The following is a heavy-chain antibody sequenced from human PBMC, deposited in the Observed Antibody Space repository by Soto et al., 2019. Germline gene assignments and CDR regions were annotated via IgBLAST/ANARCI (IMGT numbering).Heavy chain of an antibody. CDR3: ARRGIAAAGPYYYHGMDV. CDR1: GYSFTSYW. V-gene: IGHV5-51*01. D-gene: IGHD6-13*01. Sequence: LGESLKISCKGSGYSFTSYWIGWVRQMPGKGLEWMGIIYPGDSDTRYSPSFQGQVTISADKSISTGYLQWSSLKASDTAMYYCARRGIAAAGPYYYHGMDVWGHGTTVTVSS. CDR2: IYPGDSDT. J-gene: IGHJ6*02.